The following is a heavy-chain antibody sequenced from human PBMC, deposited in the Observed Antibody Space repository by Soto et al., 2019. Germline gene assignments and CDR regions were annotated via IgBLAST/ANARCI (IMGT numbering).Heavy chain of an antibody. V-gene: IGHV4-39*01. CDR3: ARSFYMGGWFDP. CDR2: IYYSGST. D-gene: IGHD3-16*02. CDR1: GGSISSRNYY. J-gene: IGHJ5*02. Sequence: SETLSLTCTVSGGSISSRNYYWDWIRQPPGKGLEWIGSIYYSGSTYYNPSLKSRVTMSIDTSKNHFSLRLSSVTAADTAVYYCARSFYMGGWFDPWGQGTLVTVSS.